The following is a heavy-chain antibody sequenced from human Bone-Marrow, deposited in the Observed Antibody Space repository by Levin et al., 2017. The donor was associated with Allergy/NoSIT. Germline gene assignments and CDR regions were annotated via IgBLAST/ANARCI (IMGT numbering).Heavy chain of an antibody. V-gene: IGHV3-72*01. CDR2: TRNKANGYIL. D-gene: IGHD3-10*01. CDR1: GFPISDPY. J-gene: IGHJ4*02. CDR3: GVYYGSGKGY. Sequence: LSLTCAASGFPISDPYMEWIRQAPGKGLEWVGRTRNKANGYILDYAASVKGRFSISRDDSSNSVFLQMNSLKTEDAAVYYCGVYYGSGKGYWGQGTLVTVSS.